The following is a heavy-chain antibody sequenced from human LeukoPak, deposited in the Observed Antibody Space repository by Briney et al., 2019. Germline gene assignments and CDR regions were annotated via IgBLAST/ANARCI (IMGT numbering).Heavy chain of an antibody. CDR3: ASAPQLMSLDP. Sequence: ASVKVSCKASGGTFSSYAISWVRQAPGQGLEWMGRIIPILGIANYAQKFQGRVTITADKSTSTAYMELSSLRSEDTAVYYCASAPQLMSLDPWGHGTLVTVSS. V-gene: IGHV1-69*04. CDR1: GGTFSSYA. D-gene: IGHD2-8*01. CDR2: IIPILGIA. J-gene: IGHJ5*02.